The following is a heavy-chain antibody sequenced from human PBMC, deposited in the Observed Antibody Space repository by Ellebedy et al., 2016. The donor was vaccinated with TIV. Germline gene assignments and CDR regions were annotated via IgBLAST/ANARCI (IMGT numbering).Heavy chain of an antibody. J-gene: IGHJ4*02. CDR1: GFTFSDHY. D-gene: IGHD1-1*01. Sequence: GESLKISCVVSGFTFSDHYMDWVRQAPGKGLEWVGRIRNKVNGYTTEYDASVKGRFTISRDDSKNSLYLQMNGLEIDDTAVYYCTRARGTNWQDHFFDYWGQGILVTVSS. V-gene: IGHV3-72*01. CDR3: TRARGTNWQDHFFDY. CDR2: IRNKVNGYTT.